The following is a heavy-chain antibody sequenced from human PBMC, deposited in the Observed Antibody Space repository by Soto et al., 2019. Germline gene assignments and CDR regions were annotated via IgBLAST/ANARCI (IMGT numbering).Heavy chain of an antibody. Sequence: SETLSLTCTVSGGSISSGGYYWSWIRQHPGKGLEWIGYIYYSGSTYYNPSLKSRVTISVDTSKNQFSLKLSSVTAADTAVYFCARAPFRIAAPTYYFDSWGQGTLVTVSS. CDR1: GGSISSGGYY. CDR2: IYYSGST. D-gene: IGHD6-6*01. V-gene: IGHV4-31*03. J-gene: IGHJ4*02. CDR3: ARAPFRIAAPTYYFDS.